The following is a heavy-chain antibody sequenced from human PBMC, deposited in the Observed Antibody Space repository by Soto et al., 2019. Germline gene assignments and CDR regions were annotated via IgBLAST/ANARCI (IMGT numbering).Heavy chain of an antibody. J-gene: IGHJ6*02. D-gene: IGHD3-3*01. CDR2: IVVGSGNT. CDR3: AAGLPPYYDFWSGNSDNYYYYGMDV. Sequence: GASVKVSCKASGFTFTSSAVQWVRQARGQRLEWIGWIVVGSGNTNYAQKFQERVTITRDMSTSTAYMELSSLRSEDTAVYYCAAGLPPYYDFWSGNSDNYYYYGMDVWGQGTTVTAP. V-gene: IGHV1-58*01. CDR1: GFTFTSSA.